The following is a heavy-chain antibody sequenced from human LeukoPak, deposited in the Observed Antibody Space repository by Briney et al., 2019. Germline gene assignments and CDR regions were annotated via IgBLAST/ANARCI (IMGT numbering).Heavy chain of an antibody. CDR2: INPNSGGT. D-gene: IGHD3-10*01. V-gene: IGHV1-2*02. Sequence: GSSVKVSCKASGYTFTGYYMHWVRQAPGQGLEWMGWINPNSGGTNYAQKFQGRVTMTRDTSISTAYMELSRLRSDDTAVYYCARDIAITMVRVHWGSWFDPWGQGTLVTVSS. CDR1: GYTFTGYY. CDR3: ARDIAITMVRVHWGSWFDP. J-gene: IGHJ5*02.